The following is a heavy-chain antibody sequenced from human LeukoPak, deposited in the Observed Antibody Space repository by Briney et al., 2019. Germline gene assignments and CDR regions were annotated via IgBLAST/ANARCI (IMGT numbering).Heavy chain of an antibody. J-gene: IGHJ5*02. CDR1: GYTFTGYY. V-gene: IGHV1-2*02. CDR3: ARGSRYCSSTSCYLRWFDP. CDR2: INPNSGGT. D-gene: IGHD2-2*01. Sequence: ASVKVSCKASGYTFTGYYMHWVRQAPGQGLEWMGWINPNSGGTNYAQKFQGRVTMTRDTSISTAYMELSRLRSDDTAVYYCARGSRYCSSTSCYLRWFDPWGQGTLVTVSS.